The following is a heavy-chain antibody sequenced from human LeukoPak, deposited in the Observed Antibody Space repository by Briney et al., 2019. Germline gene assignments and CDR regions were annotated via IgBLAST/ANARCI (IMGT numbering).Heavy chain of an antibody. CDR3: SRDSPERQYSSSWNSV. Sequence: GGSLRLSCAASGFTFSSYEVNWVRQAPGKGLEWVAVIYSGGNTYYADSVKGRFTISRDNSKNTLYLQMNSLRAEDTAVYYCSRDSPERQYSSSWNSVWGQGTLVTVSS. CDR2: IYSGGNT. J-gene: IGHJ4*02. V-gene: IGHV3-53*01. CDR1: GFTFSSYE. D-gene: IGHD6-13*01.